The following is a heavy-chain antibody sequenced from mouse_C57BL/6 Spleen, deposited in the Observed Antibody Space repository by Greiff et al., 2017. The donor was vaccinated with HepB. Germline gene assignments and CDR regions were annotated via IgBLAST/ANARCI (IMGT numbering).Heavy chain of an antibody. CDR1: GFNIKNTY. Sequence: VQLQQSVAELVRPGASVKLSCTASGFNIKNTYMHWVKQRPEQGLEWIGRIDPANGNTTYAPKFQGKATITADTSSNTAYLQLSSLTSEDTAIYYCASVALITTVVFDYWGQGTTLTVSS. J-gene: IGHJ2*01. CDR3: ASVALITTVVFDY. D-gene: IGHD1-1*01. CDR2: IDPANGNT. V-gene: IGHV14-3*01.